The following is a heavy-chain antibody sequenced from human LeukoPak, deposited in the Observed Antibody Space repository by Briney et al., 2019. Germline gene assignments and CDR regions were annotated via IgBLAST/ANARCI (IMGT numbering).Heavy chain of an antibody. J-gene: IGHJ4*02. CDR3: ASPRGSGSYQFDY. CDR1: GGTFSSYA. Sequence: GASVKVSCKASGGTFSSYAISWVRQAPGQGLEWMGRIIPILGIANYAQKFQGRVTITADKSTSTAYMELSSLRSEDTAVYYCASPRGSGSYQFDYWGQGTLVTVSS. D-gene: IGHD3-10*01. CDR2: IIPILGIA. V-gene: IGHV1-69*04.